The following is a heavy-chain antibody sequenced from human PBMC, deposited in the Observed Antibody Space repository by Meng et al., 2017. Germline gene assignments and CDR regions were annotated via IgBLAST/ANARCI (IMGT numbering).Heavy chain of an antibody. CDR3: AWGGVRLYDSSGYTFDY. J-gene: IGHJ4*02. V-gene: IGHV1-69*05. Sequence: SVKVSCKASGGTLSSYAISWVRQAPGQGLEWMGGIIPIFGTANYAQKFQGRVTITTDESKSTAYMGLSSLRSEDTAVYYCAWGGVRLYDSSGYTFDYWGQGTLVTVSS. D-gene: IGHD3-22*01. CDR1: GGTLSSYA. CDR2: IIPIFGTA.